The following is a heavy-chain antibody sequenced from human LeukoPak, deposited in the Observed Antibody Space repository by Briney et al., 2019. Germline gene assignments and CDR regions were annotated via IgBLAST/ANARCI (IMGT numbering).Heavy chain of an antibody. V-gene: IGHV4-59*01. Sequence: SETLSLTCAVYGGSFSGYYWSWIRQPPGKGLEWIGYIYYSGSTNYNPSLKSRVTISVDTSKNQFSLKLSSVTAADTAVYYCARVPSGYDYGDYWGQGTLVTVSS. CDR2: IYYSGST. J-gene: IGHJ4*02. CDR3: ARVPSGYDYGDY. CDR1: GGSFSGYY. D-gene: IGHD5-12*01.